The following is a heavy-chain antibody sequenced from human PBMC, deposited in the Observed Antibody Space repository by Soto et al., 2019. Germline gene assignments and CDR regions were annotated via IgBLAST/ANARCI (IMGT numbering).Heavy chain of an antibody. CDR3: ASEGVVVAAPGADYYYYGMDV. CDR1: GYTFPSYY. Sequence: ASVKVSCKASGYTFPSYYMHWVRQAPGQGLEWMGIINPSGGSTSHAQKFQGRVTMTRDTSTSTVYMELSSLRSEDTAVYYCASEGVVVAAPGADYYYYGMDVWGQVTTVTVSS. J-gene: IGHJ6*02. D-gene: IGHD2-15*01. CDR2: INPSGGST. V-gene: IGHV1-46*01.